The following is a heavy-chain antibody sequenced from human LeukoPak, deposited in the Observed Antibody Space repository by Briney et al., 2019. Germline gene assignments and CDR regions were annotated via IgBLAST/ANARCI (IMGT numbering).Heavy chain of an antibody. CDR2: ISGSGANT. Sequence: PGGSLRLSCAASEFTFDSYAMNWVRQAPGKGLEWVSAISGSGANTYYANSVKGRFTISRDNSKSTLFLQMDSLGAEDTAIYYCAKTLVSSGWPELFDFWGQGTLVTVSS. CDR3: AKTLVSSGWPELFDF. D-gene: IGHD6-19*01. CDR1: EFTFDSYA. J-gene: IGHJ4*02. V-gene: IGHV3-23*01.